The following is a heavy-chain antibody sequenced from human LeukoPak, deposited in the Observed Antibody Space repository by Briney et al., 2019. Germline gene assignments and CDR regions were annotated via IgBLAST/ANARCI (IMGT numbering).Heavy chain of an antibody. CDR2: INTDGSRI. J-gene: IGHJ5*02. CDR3: ARVLSGSWDWFDP. D-gene: IGHD3-22*01. CDR1: GFTFSNYW. V-gene: IGHV3-74*01. Sequence: PGGSLRLSCAASGFTFSNYWMHWVRQAPGKGLVWVSRINTDGSRITYADSGKGRFTISRDNAINTVYLQMNSLRAEDTAVYYCARVLSGSWDWFDPWGQGTLVTVSS.